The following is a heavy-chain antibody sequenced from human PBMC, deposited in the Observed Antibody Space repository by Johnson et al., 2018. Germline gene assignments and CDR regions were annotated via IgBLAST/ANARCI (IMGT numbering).Heavy chain of an antibody. V-gene: IGHV3-11*06. CDR2: ISSSSRYI. CDR1: GFTFSDYY. D-gene: IGHD3-22*01. CDR3: ARDNLYDYDSSAYYFGGYVQH. J-gene: IGHJ1*01. Sequence: QVQLVQSGGGLVQPGGSLRLSCAASGFTFSDYYMSWIRQAPGKGLEWVSSISSSSRYIYYADSVKGRFTISRDNAKNSLYLQMNSLRAEDTAVYYCARDNLYDYDSSAYYFGGYVQHWGQGTLVTVSS.